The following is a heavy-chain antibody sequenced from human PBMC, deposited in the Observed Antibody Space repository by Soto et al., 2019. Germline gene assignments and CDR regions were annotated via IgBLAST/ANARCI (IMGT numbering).Heavy chain of an antibody. CDR2: ISGSGGST. Sequence: EVQLLESGGGLVQPGGSLRLSCAASGFTFSSYAMSWVRQAPGKGLEWVSAISGSGGSTYYADSVKGRFTISRDNSKNTLYLQMHSLRAEDTAVYYCAKAYGSSSFYYYYYMDVWGKGTTVTVSS. J-gene: IGHJ6*03. CDR3: AKAYGSSSFYYYYYMDV. CDR1: GFTFSSYA. V-gene: IGHV3-23*01. D-gene: IGHD6-6*01.